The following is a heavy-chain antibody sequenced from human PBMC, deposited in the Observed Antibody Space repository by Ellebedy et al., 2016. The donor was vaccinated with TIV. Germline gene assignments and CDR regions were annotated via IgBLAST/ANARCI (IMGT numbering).Heavy chain of an antibody. J-gene: IGHJ5*02. CDR1: GFTFSSYW. D-gene: IGHD2-15*01. Sequence: GESLKISCAASGFTFSSYWMHWVRQAPGKGLVWVSRINSDGSSTSYADSVKGRFTISRDNAKNTLYLQMNSLRAEDTAVYYCARVRVAATHFDPWGQGTLVTVSS. CDR2: INSDGSST. V-gene: IGHV3-74*01. CDR3: ARVRVAATHFDP.